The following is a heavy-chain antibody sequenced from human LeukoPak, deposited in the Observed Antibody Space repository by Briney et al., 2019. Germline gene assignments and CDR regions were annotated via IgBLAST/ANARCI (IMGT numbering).Heavy chain of an antibody. CDR3: ARDTTVASGMQY. J-gene: IGHJ4*02. D-gene: IGHD6-19*01. CDR2: IYIKST. Sequence: SETLSPTCTVSGGSISTFSWSWIRQFPGKGLEWIGSIYIKSTNYNPSLKSRVAISVDTSKNHFSLRLDSVTTADTAVYYCARDTTVASGMQYWGQGTLVTVSS. CDR1: GGSISTFS. V-gene: IGHV4-59*01.